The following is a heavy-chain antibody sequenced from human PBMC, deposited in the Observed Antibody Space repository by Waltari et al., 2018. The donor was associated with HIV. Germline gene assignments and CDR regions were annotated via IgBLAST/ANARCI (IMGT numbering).Heavy chain of an antibody. Sequence: QVQLQQWGAGLLKPSDTLSLTCAVYNASFRDYYWPWIRQIPGKRLEWIGEINHRGSNDYNPSLKSRVTMSSDMSKRQFSMRLKSVVAADTALYFCAGGRDSREQRLVAGFDFWGRGTLVTVSS. D-gene: IGHD2-8*02. CDR3: AGGRDSREQRLVAGFDF. J-gene: IGHJ4*02. CDR2: INHRGSN. V-gene: IGHV4-34*02. CDR1: NASFRDYY.